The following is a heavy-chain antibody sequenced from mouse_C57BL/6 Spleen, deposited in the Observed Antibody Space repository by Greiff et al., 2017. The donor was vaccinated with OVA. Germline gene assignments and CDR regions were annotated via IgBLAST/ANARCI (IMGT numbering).Heavy chain of an antibody. CDR3: AGGELYAMDY. Sequence: EVQLVESGGGLVKPGGSLKLSCAASGFTFSDYGMHWVRQAPEKGLEWVAYISSGSSTIYYADTVKGRFTISRDNAKNTLFLQMTSLRSEDTAMYYCAGGELYAMDYWGQGTSVTVSS. CDR1: GFTFSDYG. CDR2: ISSGSSTI. V-gene: IGHV5-17*01. J-gene: IGHJ4*01.